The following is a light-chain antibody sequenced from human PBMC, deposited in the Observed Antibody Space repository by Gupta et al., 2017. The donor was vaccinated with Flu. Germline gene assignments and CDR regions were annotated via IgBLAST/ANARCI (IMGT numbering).Light chain of an antibody. CDR1: QTILYTSNNKNY. CDR2: WAS. CDR3: QQDYNTHT. V-gene: IGKV4-1*01. Sequence: DIVMTQSPDSLAVSLGERATTNCKSSQTILYTSNNKNYLAWYQQKPGQPPKLLIYWASTREYGVPDRFSGSGFGTDFTLTISSLQAEDVAVYYWQQDYNTHTFGGGTKVEIK. J-gene: IGKJ4*01.